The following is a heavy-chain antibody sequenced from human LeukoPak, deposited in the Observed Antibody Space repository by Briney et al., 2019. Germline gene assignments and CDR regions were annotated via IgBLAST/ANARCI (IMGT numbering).Heavy chain of an antibody. CDR1: GGTFSSYA. D-gene: IGHD5-18*01. CDR2: IIPILGIA. Sequence: SVKVSCKASGGTFSSYAISWVRRAPGQGLEWMGRIIPILGIANYAQKFQGRVTITADKSTSTAYMELSSLRSEDTAVYYCARSGGYSYGPFDYWGQGTLVTVSS. V-gene: IGHV1-69*04. J-gene: IGHJ4*02. CDR3: ARSGGYSYGPFDY.